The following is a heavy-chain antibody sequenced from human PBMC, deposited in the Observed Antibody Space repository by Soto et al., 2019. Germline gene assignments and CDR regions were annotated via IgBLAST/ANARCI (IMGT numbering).Heavy chain of an antibody. J-gene: IGHJ5*02. D-gene: IGHD6-13*01. CDR1: GVSISSRGYY. V-gene: IGHV4-39*02. CDR3: ASSSSAFDWFDP. Sequence: PSETLSLTCPVSGVSISSRGYYWGWIRQPPGKGLEWIASIYHSGSTYYNPSLKSRVTISADTSKNHFSLRLASVTAADTAVYYCASSSSAFDWFDPWGQGTLVTVSS. CDR2: IYHSGST.